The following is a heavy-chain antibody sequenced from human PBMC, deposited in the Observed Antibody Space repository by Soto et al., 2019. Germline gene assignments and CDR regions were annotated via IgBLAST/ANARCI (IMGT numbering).Heavy chain of an antibody. V-gene: IGHV3-7*03. D-gene: IGHD4-17*01. Sequence: GGSLRLSCRASGYTFCNYYIIWVRQAPGKGLEWVANIRQDGGEKYYVDSVKCRFTISRDNTQNSMYLQMNSLRAEDAAVYYCARAPDYRRHLDYWGQRLLVAVSS. CDR2: IRQDGGEK. CDR1: GYTFCNYY. CDR3: ARAPDYRRHLDY. J-gene: IGHJ4*02.